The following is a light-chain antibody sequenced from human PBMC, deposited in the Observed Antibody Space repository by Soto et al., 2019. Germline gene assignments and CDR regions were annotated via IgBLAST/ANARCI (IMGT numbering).Light chain of an antibody. CDR2: TAS. CDR3: QQRHSYPIT. Sequence: DIQLTQSPSFLSASIGDRVSITCRASQGISNFLAWYQQKPGEAPKLMIHTASTLQTGVPSRFSGSGSGTEFTFPISSLQPEDFATYYCQQRHSYPITFGQGTRLEIK. V-gene: IGKV1-9*01. CDR1: QGISNF. J-gene: IGKJ5*01.